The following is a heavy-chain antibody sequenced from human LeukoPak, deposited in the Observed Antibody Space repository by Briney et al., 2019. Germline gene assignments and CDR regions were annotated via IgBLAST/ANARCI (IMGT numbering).Heavy chain of an antibody. J-gene: IGHJ4*02. CDR1: GFTSSSYS. CDR2: ISSSSSYI. Sequence: PGGSLRLSCAASGFTSSSYSMNWVRQAPGKGLEWVSSISSSSSYIYYADLVKGRFTISRDNAKNSLYLQVGSLRAEDTAVYYCARDASPYMPTGYFDYWGQGTLVTVSS. V-gene: IGHV3-21*01. D-gene: IGHD2-2*01. CDR3: ARDASPYMPTGYFDY.